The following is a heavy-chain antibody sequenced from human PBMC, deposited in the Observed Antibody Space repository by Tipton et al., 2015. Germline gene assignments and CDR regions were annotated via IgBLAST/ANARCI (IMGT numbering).Heavy chain of an antibody. J-gene: IGHJ4*02. CDR3: ARDRRDTQDSYYKSYSGLED. Sequence: SLRLSCAASGFSVRSTYMTWVRQAPGKGLEWVAGISGTGNSIHYADSVKGRFTISRDYSNNTLFLQMDSLRVEDTAIYYCARDRRDTQDSYYKSYSGLEDWGQGTMVTVSS. V-gene: IGHV3-23*01. CDR2: ISGTGNSI. D-gene: IGHD2-21*02. CDR1: GFSVRSTY.